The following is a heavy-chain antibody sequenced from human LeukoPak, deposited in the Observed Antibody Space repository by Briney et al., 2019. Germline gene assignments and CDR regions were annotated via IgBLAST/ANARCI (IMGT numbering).Heavy chain of an antibody. J-gene: IGHJ5*02. CDR1: GYTFTGYY. CDR2: INPNSGGT. Sequence: ASVKVSCKASGYTFTGYYMHWVRQGPGQGLEWMGWINPNSGGTKYAQKFQDRVTMTRDTSISTAYMELGRLRSDDTAVYYCARVSGYGYDSSGYYYNWFDPWGQGTLVTVSS. CDR3: ARVSGYGYDSSGYYYNWFDP. V-gene: IGHV1-2*02. D-gene: IGHD3-22*01.